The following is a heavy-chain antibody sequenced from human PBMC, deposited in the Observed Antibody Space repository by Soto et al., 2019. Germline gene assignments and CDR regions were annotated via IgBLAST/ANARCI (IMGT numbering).Heavy chain of an antibody. CDR2: IYYSGST. CDR1: GGSISSGGYY. D-gene: IGHD2-2*01. CDR3: ARGRGYCISTSCHGGDYYYYYGMDV. J-gene: IGHJ6*02. Sequence: QVQLQESGPGLVKPSQTLSLTCTVSGGSISSGGYYWSWIRQHPGKGLEWIGYIYYSGSTYYNPSLKSRVTLSVATSTNQFALKLSSVTAADTAVYYCARGRGYCISTSCHGGDYYYYYGMDVWGQGTTVTVSS. V-gene: IGHV4-31*03.